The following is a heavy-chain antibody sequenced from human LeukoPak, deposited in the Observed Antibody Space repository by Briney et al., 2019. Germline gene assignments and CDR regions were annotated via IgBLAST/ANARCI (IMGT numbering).Heavy chain of an antibody. V-gene: IGHV4-4*07. CDR3: ARVPSDDDFWSGYLPYFDY. Sequence: SETLSLTCTVSGGSISSYYWSWIRQPAGKGLEWIGRIHTSGSTNYNASLKSRVTMSVDTSKNQFSLKLSSVTAADTAVYYCARVPSDDDFWSGYLPYFDYWGQGNLVTVSS. D-gene: IGHD3-3*01. CDR2: IHTSGST. J-gene: IGHJ4*02. CDR1: GGSISSYY.